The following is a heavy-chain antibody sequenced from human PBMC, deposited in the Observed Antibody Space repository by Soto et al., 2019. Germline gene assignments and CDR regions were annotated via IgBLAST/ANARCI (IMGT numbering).Heavy chain of an antibody. CDR1: GFIFNSYS. J-gene: IGHJ5*02. CDR3: ARTGSDILTGINWFDP. CDR2: INSGSTSV. D-gene: IGHD3-9*01. V-gene: IGHV3-48*04. Sequence: PGGSLRLSSVASGFIFNSYSINWIRQAPGKGLEWISYINSGSTSVFYADSVKGRFTISRDNAKNSLYLQMNSLRAEETAVYYCARTGSDILTGINWFDPWGQGTLVTVSS.